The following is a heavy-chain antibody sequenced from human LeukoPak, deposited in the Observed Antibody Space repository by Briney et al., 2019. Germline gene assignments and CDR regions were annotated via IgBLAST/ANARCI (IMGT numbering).Heavy chain of an antibody. CDR3: ARAPEADDAFDI. CDR1: GYTFTSYG. CDR2: INPSGGST. D-gene: IGHD1-14*01. Sequence: GASVKVSCKASGYTFTSYGISWVRQAPGQGLEWMGIINPSGGSTSYAQKFQGRVTMTRDTSTSTVYMELSSLRSEDTAVYYCARAPEADDAFDIWGQGTMVTVSS. V-gene: IGHV1-46*03. J-gene: IGHJ3*02.